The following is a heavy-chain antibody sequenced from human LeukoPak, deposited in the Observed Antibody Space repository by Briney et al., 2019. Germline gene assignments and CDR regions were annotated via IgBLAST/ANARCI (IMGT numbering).Heavy chain of an antibody. Sequence: GGSLRLSCAASGFTFSSYSMNWVRQAPGKGLEWVSYISSSSNTVYYADSVKGRFTISRDNAKNSLFLQMNSLRAGDTAVYYCARGLRGGLYYFDYWGQGTLVTVSS. J-gene: IGHJ4*02. V-gene: IGHV3-48*04. D-gene: IGHD2-15*01. CDR1: GFTFSSYS. CDR3: ARGLRGGLYYFDY. CDR2: ISSSSNTV.